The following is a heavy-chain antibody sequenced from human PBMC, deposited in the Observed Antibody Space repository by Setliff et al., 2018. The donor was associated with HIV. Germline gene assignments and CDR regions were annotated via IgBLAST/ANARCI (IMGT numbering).Heavy chain of an antibody. J-gene: IGHJ4*02. CDR1: GYTFSEYA. Sequence: GASVKVSCKASGYTFSEYAIHWVRQAPGQRLEWMGRIDTDNGYRRYSPKLQGRVTITKDTSANTAYMELRDLRSEDTAVYYCARWCAAAGCYPAIYHFDSWGQGTLVTVSS. CDR2: IDTDNGYR. D-gene: IGHD2-2*01. CDR3: ARWCAAAGCYPAIYHFDS. V-gene: IGHV1-3*04.